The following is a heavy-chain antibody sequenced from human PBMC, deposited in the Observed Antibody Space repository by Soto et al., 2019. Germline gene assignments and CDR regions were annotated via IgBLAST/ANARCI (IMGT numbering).Heavy chain of an antibody. V-gene: IGHV4-39*01. J-gene: IGHJ4*02. Sequence: QLQLQESGPGLVKPSETLSLTCTVSGGSISSSSHYWGWIRQSPGKHLEWIGSSYYRGSTHYNPSLKTRVTISVDTSKNQVSLKVYSGTAADTAVYYCATADGFGVVTPFFEYWGQGILVTVSS. D-gene: IGHD3-3*01. CDR3: ATADGFGVVTPFFEY. CDR1: GGSISSSSHY. CDR2: SYYRGST.